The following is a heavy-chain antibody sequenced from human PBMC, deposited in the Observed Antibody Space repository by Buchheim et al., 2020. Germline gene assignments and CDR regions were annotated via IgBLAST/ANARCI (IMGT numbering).Heavy chain of an antibody. CDR1: GFTLRTYW. V-gene: IGHV3-74*01. Sequence: EVQLEESGGGLVQPGGSLRLSCAASGFTLRTYWMHWVRQAPGKGLEWVSRINEDGSFTNYADSVKGRFTISRDNAENTLYVQMTSLRVEDTAMYYCARDLSGSQDYWGQGTL. CDR3: ARDLSGSQDY. J-gene: IGHJ4*02. CDR2: INEDGSFT. D-gene: IGHD1-26*01.